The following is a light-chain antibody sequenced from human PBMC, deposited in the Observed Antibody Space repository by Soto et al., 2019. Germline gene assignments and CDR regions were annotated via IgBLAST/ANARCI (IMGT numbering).Light chain of an antibody. CDR3: QSYDSSLSGWV. Sequence: QSVLTQPPSVSGAPGQRVTISCTGRSSNIGAGYDVHWYPQLPGTAPKLPIYGNSNRPSGVPDRFSGSNSGTSASLAITGLQAEDEADYYCQSYDSSLSGWVFGGGTKLTVL. V-gene: IGLV1-40*01. CDR2: GNS. J-gene: IGLJ3*02. CDR1: SSNIGAGYD.